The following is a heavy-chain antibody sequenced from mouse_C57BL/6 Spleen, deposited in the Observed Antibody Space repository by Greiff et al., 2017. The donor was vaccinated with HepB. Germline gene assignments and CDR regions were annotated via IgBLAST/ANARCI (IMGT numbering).Heavy chain of an antibody. J-gene: IGHJ2*01. Sequence: EVQLQQSGPELVKPGASVKISCKASGYTFTDYYMNWVKQSHGKSLEWIGDINPNNGGTSYNQKFKGKATLTVDKSSSTAYMELRSLTSEDSAVYYCARCIYYGSIYFDYWGQGTTLTVSS. V-gene: IGHV1-26*01. CDR2: INPNNGGT. CDR3: ARCIYYGSIYFDY. CDR1: GYTFTDYY. D-gene: IGHD1-1*01.